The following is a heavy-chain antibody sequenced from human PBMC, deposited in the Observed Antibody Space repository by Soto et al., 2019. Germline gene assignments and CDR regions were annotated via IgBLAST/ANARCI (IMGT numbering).Heavy chain of an antibody. CDR3: AQTTGWPGFDY. CDR2: IYNGEST. J-gene: IGHJ4*02. D-gene: IGHD6-19*01. V-gene: IGHV4-59*01. CDR1: GASISNYY. Sequence: QMQLQESGPGLVKPSEIMSLTCTASGASISNYYWNWIRQPPGKGLEWIGHIYNGESTNYNPSLKSRVTISVDTSKNQFSLKLGSVTAADTAVYYCAQTTGWPGFDYWGQGILVTVSS.